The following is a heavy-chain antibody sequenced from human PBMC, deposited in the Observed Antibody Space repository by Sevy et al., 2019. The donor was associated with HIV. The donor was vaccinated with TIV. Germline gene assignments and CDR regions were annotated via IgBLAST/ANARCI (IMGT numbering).Heavy chain of an antibody. CDR2: IKAKIDGETT. V-gene: IGHV3-15*07. Sequence: GGSLRLSCGGSGFNISSASMNWVRQAPGRGLEWVGRIKAKIDGETTDYRVPVKGRFIISRDDSKKTVYVQLNSVKSEDTAMYFCTTRPYGSIIDYWGQGTLVTVSS. D-gene: IGHD3-10*01. CDR1: GFNISSAS. J-gene: IGHJ4*02. CDR3: TTRPYGSIIDY.